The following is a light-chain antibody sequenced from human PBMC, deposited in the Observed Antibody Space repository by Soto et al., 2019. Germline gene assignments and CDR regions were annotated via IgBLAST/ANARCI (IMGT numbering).Light chain of an antibody. V-gene: IGKV1-8*01. CDR1: QGISSY. J-gene: IGKJ1*01. CDR3: QQYYSYPRT. CDR2: AAS. Sequence: AIRITQSPSSLSASTGDRVTITCRASQGISSYLAWYQQKPGKAPKLLIYAASTLHSGVPSRFSGSGSGTDFTLTISCLQSEDFATYYCQQYYSYPRTFGQGTKVDIK.